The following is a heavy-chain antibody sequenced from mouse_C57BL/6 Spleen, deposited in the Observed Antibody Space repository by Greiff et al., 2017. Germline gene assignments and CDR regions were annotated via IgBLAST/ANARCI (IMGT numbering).Heavy chain of an antibody. CDR3: AAHDYGSSYGFAY. D-gene: IGHD1-1*01. J-gene: IGHJ3*01. CDR1: GFSLTSYG. Sequence: VQVVESGPGLVAPSQCLSITCTVSGFSLTSYGVDWVRQPPGKGLEWLGVIWGGGSTTYYSALMSSLSISKDNSKSQVFLKMNSLQTEDIAMYYCAAHDYGSSYGFAYWGQGTLVTVSA. CDR2: IWGGGST. V-gene: IGHV2-9*01.